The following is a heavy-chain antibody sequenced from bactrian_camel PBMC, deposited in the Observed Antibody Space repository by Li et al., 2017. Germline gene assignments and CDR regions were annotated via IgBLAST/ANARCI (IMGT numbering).Heavy chain of an antibody. D-gene: IGHD5*01. J-gene: IGHJ6*01. CDR3: VRDLGTTGWYFDN. CDR1: TYDSSSAC. CDR2: IFPRGGSI. V-gene: IGHV3S1*01. Sequence: HVQLVESGGGSVQAGGSLRLSCVVQSTYDSSSACMGWFRQAPGKEREGVASIFPRGGSITYADSVKGRFTISRDNAKNTVYLQMNSVKPEDTAVYYCVRDLGTTGWYFDNWGQGTQVTVS.